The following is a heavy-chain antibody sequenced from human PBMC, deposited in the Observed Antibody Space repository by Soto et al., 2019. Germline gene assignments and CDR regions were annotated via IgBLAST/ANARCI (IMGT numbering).Heavy chain of an antibody. D-gene: IGHD3-22*01. CDR1: GFTLTAYA. Sequence: GGSLRLSCAASGFTLTAYAMSWVRQAPGKGLEWVSGISGSGANTYYADSVRGRFTVSRDYSENTLYLQMDNLRAEDTALYYCSKGHHISGYYGWLDPWGQGTLVTVSS. J-gene: IGHJ5*02. CDR3: SKGHHISGYYGWLDP. V-gene: IGHV3-23*01. CDR2: ISGSGANT.